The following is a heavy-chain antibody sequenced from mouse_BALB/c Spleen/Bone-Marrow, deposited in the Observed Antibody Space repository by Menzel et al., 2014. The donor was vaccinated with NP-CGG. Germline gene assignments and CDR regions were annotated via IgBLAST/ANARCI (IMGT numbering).Heavy chain of an antibody. J-gene: IGHJ3*01. Sequence: EVKLVESGGGLVQPKGSLKLSCAASGFTFNTYAMNWVRQAPGKGLEWVARIRSKSNNYATYYADSVKDRFTISRDDSQSMLYLQMNNLKTEDTAMYYCVRQNYDHAWFAYWGQGTLVTVSA. D-gene: IGHD2-4*01. CDR3: VRQNYDHAWFAY. CDR1: GFTFNTYA. V-gene: IGHV10-1*02. CDR2: IRSKSNNYAT.